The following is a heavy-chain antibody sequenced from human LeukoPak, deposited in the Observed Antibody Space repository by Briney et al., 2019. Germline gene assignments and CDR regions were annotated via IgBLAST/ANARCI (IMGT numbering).Heavy chain of an antibody. Sequence: SVKVSCKASGGTFSSYAISWVRQAPGQGLEWMGGIIPIFGTANYAQKFQGRVTITADKSTSTAYMEVSSLRSEDTAVYYCAASGYSPSGIWGQGTMVTVSS. V-gene: IGHV1-69*06. CDR2: IIPIFGTA. CDR1: GGTFSSYA. J-gene: IGHJ3*02. CDR3: AASGYSPSGI. D-gene: IGHD5-18*01.